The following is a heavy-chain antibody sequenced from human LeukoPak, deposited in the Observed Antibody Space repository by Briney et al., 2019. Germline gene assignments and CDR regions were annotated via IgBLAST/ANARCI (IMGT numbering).Heavy chain of an antibody. J-gene: IGHJ4*02. Sequence: GGSLRLSCAASGFTFSSYAMHWVRQAPGKGLEWVAVISYDGSNKYYADSVKGRFTISRDNSKNTLYLQMNSLRAEDTAVYYCARDRDPRGSFDYWGQGTLVTVSS. CDR3: ARDRDPRGSFDY. D-gene: IGHD3-10*01. CDR2: ISYDGSNK. CDR1: GFTFSSYA. V-gene: IGHV3-30*04.